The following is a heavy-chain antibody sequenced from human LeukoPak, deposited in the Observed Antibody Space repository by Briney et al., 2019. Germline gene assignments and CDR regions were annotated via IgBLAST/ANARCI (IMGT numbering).Heavy chain of an antibody. CDR1: GGPISSFY. D-gene: IGHD4-17*01. Sequence: RASETLSLTCTVSGGPISSFYWSWIRHSPGKGLEWIGYNYYSGSANYNPSLKSRVTISVDASTNQFSLKLSSVTAADTAVYYCARGDYGDSDYWGQGILVTVSS. V-gene: IGHV4-59*01. CDR2: NYYSGSA. CDR3: ARGDYGDSDY. J-gene: IGHJ4*02.